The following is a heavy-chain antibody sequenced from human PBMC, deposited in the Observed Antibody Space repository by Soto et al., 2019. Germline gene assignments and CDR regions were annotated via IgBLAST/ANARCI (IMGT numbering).Heavy chain of an antibody. CDR1: GFSFSSYS. Sequence: WGCVRLSCAACGFSFSSYSMNWFRQAQGKGLEWVSAISCSGGSRYYAYSVKGRFTISIDNSKNTLYLQMNSLRAEHTAVSYCAKARGGSYYGEALDIWGQRTMVTVSS. CDR3: AKARGGSYYGEALDI. J-gene: IGHJ3*02. V-gene: IGHV3-23*01. CDR2: ISCSGGSR. D-gene: IGHD1-26*01.